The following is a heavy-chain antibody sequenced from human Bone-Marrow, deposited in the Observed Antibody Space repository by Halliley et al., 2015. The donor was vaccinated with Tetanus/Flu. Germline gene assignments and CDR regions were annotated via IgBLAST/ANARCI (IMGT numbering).Heavy chain of an antibody. J-gene: IGHJ3*01. Sequence: SAITASGATTYHADSGKGRFTIPRDNSNNMLFLQLNNLSADDTAVYYCAKPPPDPGGNAFEVWGQGTRVTVSS. CDR3: AKPPPDPGGNAFEV. V-gene: IGHV3-23*01. CDR2: ITASGATT. D-gene: IGHD3-16*01.